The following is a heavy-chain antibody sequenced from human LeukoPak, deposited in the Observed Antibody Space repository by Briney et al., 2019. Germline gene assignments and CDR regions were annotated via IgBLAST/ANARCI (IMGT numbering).Heavy chain of an antibody. J-gene: IGHJ5*02. CDR2: INPNSGGT. D-gene: IGHD3-3*01. CDR3: ARVDYDFWSGYYSGWFDP. V-gene: IGHV1-2*02. CDR1: GYTLTELS. Sequence: GASVKVSCRVSGYTLTELSMHWVRQAPGQGLEWMGWINPNSGGTNYAQKFQGRVTMTRDTSISTAYMELSRLRSDDTAVYYCARVDYDFWSGYYSGWFDPWGQGTLVTVSS.